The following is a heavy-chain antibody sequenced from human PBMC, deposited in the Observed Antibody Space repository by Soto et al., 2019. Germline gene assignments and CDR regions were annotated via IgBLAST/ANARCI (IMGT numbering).Heavy chain of an antibody. CDR2: IYYSGST. CDR3: ARGLDGLGYYYYYMDV. J-gene: IGHJ6*03. D-gene: IGHD1-1*01. V-gene: IGHV4-59*08. Sequence: SETHSLTSTVSGGSSIGYYWSWIRQSTEKGLEWIGYIYYSGSTNYNPSLKSRVTISVDTSKNQFSLKLSSVTAADTAVYYCARGLDGLGYYYYYMDVWGKGTTVTVSS. CDR1: GGSSIGYY.